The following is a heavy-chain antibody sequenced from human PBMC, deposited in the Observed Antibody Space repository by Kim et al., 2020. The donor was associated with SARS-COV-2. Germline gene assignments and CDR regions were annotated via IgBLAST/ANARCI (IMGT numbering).Heavy chain of an antibody. CDR2: ITTTGRFI. D-gene: IGHD2-21*01. CDR3: AREPAVHLGGETSDDYFVL. Sequence: GGSLRLSCAASGFIFSSYSMNWVRQAPGKGLEWVSSITTTGRFIYYADSVEGRFTISRENTNNSLFLQMDSLGGEDTAFYYCAREPAVHLGGETSDDYFVLWGHGTLVTVSS. J-gene: IGHJ4*01. V-gene: IGHV3-21*01. CDR1: GFIFSSYS.